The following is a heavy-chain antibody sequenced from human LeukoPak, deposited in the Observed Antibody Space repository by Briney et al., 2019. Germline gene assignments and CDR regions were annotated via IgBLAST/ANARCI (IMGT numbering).Heavy chain of an antibody. D-gene: IGHD3-10*01. CDR1: GYTFTSYG. J-gene: IGHJ4*02. Sequence: ASVKVSCKASGYTFTSYGISWVRQAPGQGLEWMGWISAYNGNTSYAQKLQGRVTMTTDTSTSTAYMELRSLRSDDTAVYYCARDLHRITMVRGAPFDYWGQGTLVTVSS. CDR2: ISAYNGNT. CDR3: ARDLHRITMVRGAPFDY. V-gene: IGHV1-18*01.